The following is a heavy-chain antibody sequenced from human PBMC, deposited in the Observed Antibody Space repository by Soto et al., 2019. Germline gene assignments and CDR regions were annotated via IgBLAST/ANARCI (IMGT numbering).Heavy chain of an antibody. D-gene: IGHD3-3*01. Sequence: GGSLRLSCAASGFTFSSYWMHWVRQAPGKGLVWVSRINSDGSSTSYADSVKGRFTISRDNAKNTLYPQMNSLRAEDTAVYYCARDAKDDFWSGYYYYYYGMDVWGQGTTVTVSS. CDR3: ARDAKDDFWSGYYYYYYGMDV. J-gene: IGHJ6*02. V-gene: IGHV3-74*01. CDR2: INSDGSST. CDR1: GFTFSSYW.